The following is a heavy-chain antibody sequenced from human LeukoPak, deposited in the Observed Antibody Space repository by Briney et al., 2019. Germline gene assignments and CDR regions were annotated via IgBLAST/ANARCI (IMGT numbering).Heavy chain of an antibody. V-gene: IGHV3-23*01. D-gene: IGHD3-22*01. CDR3: TRGTVGQRYYYDTPDY. CDR1: GFTFRNYA. J-gene: IGHJ4*02. CDR2: IGVSGGST. Sequence: GGSLRLSCAASGFTFRNYAMTWVRQAPGKGLEWVSDIGVSGGSTHCADSVKGRFTISRDDSKNTAYLQMNSLKTEDTAVYYCTRGTVGQRYYYDTPDYWGQGTLVTVSS.